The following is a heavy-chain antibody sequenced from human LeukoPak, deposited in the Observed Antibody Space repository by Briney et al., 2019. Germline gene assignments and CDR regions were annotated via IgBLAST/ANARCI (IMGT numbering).Heavy chain of an antibody. CDR3: AREGKQYSSGWYGGV. Sequence: GGSLRLSCAASGFTFSSYSMNWVRQAPGKGLEWVSSISTSSIYIYYADSVKGRFTISRGNAKNSLYLQMNSLRAEDTAVYYCAREGKQYSSGWYGGVWGQGTLVTVSS. CDR1: GFTFSSYS. J-gene: IGHJ4*02. V-gene: IGHV3-21*01. D-gene: IGHD6-19*01. CDR2: ISTSSIYI.